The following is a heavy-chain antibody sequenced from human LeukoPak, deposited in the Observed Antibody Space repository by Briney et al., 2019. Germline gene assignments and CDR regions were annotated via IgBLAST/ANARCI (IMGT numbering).Heavy chain of an antibody. D-gene: IGHD3-16*02. CDR2: ICSSSSTI. CDR3: ARDQLSPRWYFDL. J-gene: IGHJ2*01. V-gene: IGHV3-48*02. Sequence: QPGGSLRLSCAASGFTFSSYSMNWVRQAPGKGLEWVSYICSSSSTIYYVDSVKGRFTISRDNAKNSLYLQMNSLRDEDTAVYYCARDQLSPRWYFDLWGRGTLVTLSS. CDR1: GFTFSSYS.